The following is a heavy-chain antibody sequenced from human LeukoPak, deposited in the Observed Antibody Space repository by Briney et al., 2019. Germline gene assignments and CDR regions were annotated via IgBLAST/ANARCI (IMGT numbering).Heavy chain of an antibody. CDR1: GGSISSYY. Sequence: SETLSLTCTVSGGSISSYYWSWIRQPPGKGLEWIGYIYTSGSTYYNPSLKSRVTISVDTSKNQFSLKLSSVTAADTAVYYCARDFSGVDFWGQGTLVTVSS. CDR2: IYTSGST. J-gene: IGHJ4*02. D-gene: IGHD3-3*01. CDR3: ARDFSGVDF. V-gene: IGHV4-4*09.